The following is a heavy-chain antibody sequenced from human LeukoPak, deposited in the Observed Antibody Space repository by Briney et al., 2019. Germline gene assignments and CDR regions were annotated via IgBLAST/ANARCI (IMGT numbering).Heavy chain of an antibody. CDR3: ARDGLQYSYGCAY. D-gene: IGHD5-18*01. V-gene: IGHV1-69*01. CDR2: IIPILGTP. CDR1: GGTFSSHA. Sequence: SVKVSCKSSGGTFSSHAISWVRQAPGQGLEWMGGIIPILGTPKYAEKFQGRIAITADENTDTAYMELNSLRPEDTAMYFCARDGLQYSYGCAYWGQGTLVTVSP. J-gene: IGHJ4*02.